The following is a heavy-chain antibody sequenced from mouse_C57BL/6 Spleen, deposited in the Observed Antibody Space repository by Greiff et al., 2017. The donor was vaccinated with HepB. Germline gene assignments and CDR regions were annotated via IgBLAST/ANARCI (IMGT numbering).Heavy chain of an antibody. Sequence: QVQLKESGAELVRPGASVTLSCKASGYTFTDYEMHWVKQTPVHGLEWIGAIDPETGGTAYNQKFKGKAILTADKSSSTAYMELRSLTSEDSAVYYCTRYNTPYLDYWGQGTTLTVSS. D-gene: IGHD1-3*01. CDR2: IDPETGGT. J-gene: IGHJ2*01. CDR3: TRYNTPYLDY. V-gene: IGHV1-15*01. CDR1: GYTFTDYE.